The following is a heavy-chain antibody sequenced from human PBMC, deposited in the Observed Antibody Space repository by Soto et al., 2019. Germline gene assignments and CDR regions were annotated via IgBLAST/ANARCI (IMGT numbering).Heavy chain of an antibody. Sequence: SETLSLTCTVSGGSISSSSYYWGWIRQPPGKGLEWIGSIYYSGSTYYNPSLKSRVTISVDTSKNQFTLKLSSVTAADTAVYYCARQGAVAGTWSHYYYGMDVWGQGTTVTVS. V-gene: IGHV4-39*01. CDR1: GGSISSSSYY. CDR2: IYYSGST. CDR3: ARQGAVAGTWSHYYYGMDV. D-gene: IGHD6-19*01. J-gene: IGHJ6*02.